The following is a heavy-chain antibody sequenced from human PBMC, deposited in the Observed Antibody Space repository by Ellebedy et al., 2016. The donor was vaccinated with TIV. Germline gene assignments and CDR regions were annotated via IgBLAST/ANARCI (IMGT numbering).Heavy chain of an antibody. CDR1: GFTFSSYW. CDR2: INSDGSGT. Sequence: GESLKISXAASGFTFSSYWMHWVRQAPGKGLVWVSRINSDGSGTTYADSAKGRFTISRDNAKNTLYLQMNSLRAEDTAVYYCARVACSSTSCYGYYYYYYMDVWGKGTTVTVSS. D-gene: IGHD2-2*01. CDR3: ARVACSSTSCYGYYYYYYMDV. J-gene: IGHJ6*03. V-gene: IGHV3-74*01.